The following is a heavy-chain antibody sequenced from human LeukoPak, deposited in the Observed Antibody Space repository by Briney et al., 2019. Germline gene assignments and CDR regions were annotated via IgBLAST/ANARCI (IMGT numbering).Heavy chain of an antibody. CDR1: GYSFTSYW. CDR3: ARPSSDYSNYGDAFDI. Sequence: GESLKISCKGSGYSFTSYWIGWVRQMPGKGLEWMGIIYPGDSDTRYSPSFQGQVTISADKSISTAYLQWSSLKASDTAMYYCARPSSDYSNYGDAFDIWGQGTTVTVSS. CDR2: IYPGDSDT. J-gene: IGHJ3*02. D-gene: IGHD4-11*01. V-gene: IGHV5-51*01.